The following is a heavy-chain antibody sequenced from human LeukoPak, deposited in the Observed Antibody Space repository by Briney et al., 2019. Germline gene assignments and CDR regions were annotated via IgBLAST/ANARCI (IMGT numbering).Heavy chain of an antibody. CDR3: AKELGHTLPFDC. CDR1: GFTVNSNY. D-gene: IGHD2-2*02. V-gene: IGHV3-23*01. Sequence: PGGSLRLSCAASGFTVNSNYMSWVRQAPGKGLEWVSAMSGTGGYTYYADSVKGRFTISRDSSKNTLYLQMNSLRGEDTAIYYCAKELGHTLPFDCWGQGTLVTVSS. CDR2: MSGTGGYT. J-gene: IGHJ4*02.